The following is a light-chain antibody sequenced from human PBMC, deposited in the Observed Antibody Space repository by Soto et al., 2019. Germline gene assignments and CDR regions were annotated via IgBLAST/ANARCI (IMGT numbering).Light chain of an antibody. J-gene: IGKJ1*01. CDR1: QSVTSN. CDR3: QQYNNWPPWT. CDR2: SAS. Sequence: EIVMTQSPASLSVSPGERATLSGRASQSVTSNLAWYQQKPGQAPRLLIYSASTRATSIPARFSGSGSGTEFTLTISSLQSEDFAVYYCQQYNNWPPWTFGQGTKVDIK. V-gene: IGKV3-15*01.